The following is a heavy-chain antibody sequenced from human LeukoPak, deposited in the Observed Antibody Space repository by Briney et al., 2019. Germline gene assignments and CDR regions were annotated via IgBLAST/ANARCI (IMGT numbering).Heavy chain of an antibody. V-gene: IGHV3-7*01. CDR1: GFTFSSYW. CDR2: IKQDGSEK. CDR3: AKAGVPAACDY. D-gene: IGHD2-2*01. J-gene: IGHJ4*02. Sequence: GGSLRLSCAASGFTFSSYWMNWFRQAPEKGLEWVANIKQDGSEKYYADSVRGRFTISRKNTKNSLYLHMSSMRVDTTAVYSCAKAGVPAACDYWGQGTLLTVSS.